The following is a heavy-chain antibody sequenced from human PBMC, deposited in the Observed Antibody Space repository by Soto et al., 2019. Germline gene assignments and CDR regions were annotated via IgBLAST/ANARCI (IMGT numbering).Heavy chain of an antibody. CDR2: IIPIFGTA. Sequence: SVKVSCKASGGTFSSYAISWVRQAPGQGLEWMGGIIPIFGTANYAQKFQGRVTITADKSTSTAYMELSSLRSGDTAVYYCARWPEKGRFDPWGQGTLVTVSS. J-gene: IGHJ5*02. V-gene: IGHV1-69*06. D-gene: IGHD3-10*01. CDR3: ARWPEKGRFDP. CDR1: GGTFSSYA.